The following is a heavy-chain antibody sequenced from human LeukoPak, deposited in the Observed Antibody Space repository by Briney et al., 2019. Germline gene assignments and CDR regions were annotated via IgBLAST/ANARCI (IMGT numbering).Heavy chain of an antibody. Sequence: PGGSLRLSCAASGFTFSSYGMHWVRQAPGKGLEWVAVISYDGSNKYYADSVKGRFTISRDNSKNTLYLQTNSLRAEDTAVYYCARDSPPDYWGQGTLVTVSS. CDR2: ISYDGSNK. CDR3: ARDSPPDY. V-gene: IGHV3-30*03. J-gene: IGHJ4*02. CDR1: GFTFSSYG.